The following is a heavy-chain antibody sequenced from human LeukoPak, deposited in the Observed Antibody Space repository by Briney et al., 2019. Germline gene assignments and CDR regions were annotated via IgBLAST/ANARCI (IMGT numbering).Heavy chain of an antibody. D-gene: IGHD6-19*01. CDR3: ARAVAGDDAFDI. V-gene: IGHV4-39*07. CDR1: GGSISSSSYY. Sequence: PSESLSLTCTVSGGSISSSSYYWGWIRQPPGKGLEWIGSICYSGSTYDNPALKSRVTISVDASKNQFSLKLSSVTAADTAVYYCARAVAGDDAFDIWGQGTMVTVSS. CDR2: ICYSGST. J-gene: IGHJ3*02.